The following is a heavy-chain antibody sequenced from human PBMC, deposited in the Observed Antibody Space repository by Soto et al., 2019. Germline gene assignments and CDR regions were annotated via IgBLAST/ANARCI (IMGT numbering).Heavy chain of an antibody. Sequence: SETLSLTCTVPGGSISSGAYCWSWIRQHPGKGLEWIGYIYGSGSTYYNPSLKSRVTMSLDTSKNQFSLKLRSVTAADTAVYYCATTYSSSSRYYYYGVDVWGQGTTVTVSS. V-gene: IGHV4-31*03. CDR3: ATTYSSSSRYYYYGVDV. D-gene: IGHD6-6*01. CDR2: IYGSGST. CDR1: GGSISSGAYC. J-gene: IGHJ6*02.